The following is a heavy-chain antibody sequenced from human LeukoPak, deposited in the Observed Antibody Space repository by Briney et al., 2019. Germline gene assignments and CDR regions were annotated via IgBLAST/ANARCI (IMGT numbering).Heavy chain of an antibody. CDR2: IYSGGST. J-gene: IGHJ4*02. Sequence: GGSLRLSCAASGLTVRSNYITWVRQAPGKGLEWVSVIYSGGSTYYADSVKGRFTISRDNSKNTLYLQMNSLRAEDTAVYYCASSLVGNFWSGYHFWGQGTLVTVSS. V-gene: IGHV3-66*01. CDR3: ASSLVGNFWSGYHF. CDR1: GLTVRSNY. D-gene: IGHD3-3*01.